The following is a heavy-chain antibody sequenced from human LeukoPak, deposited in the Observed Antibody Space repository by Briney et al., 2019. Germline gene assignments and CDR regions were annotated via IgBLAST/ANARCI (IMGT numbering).Heavy chain of an antibody. V-gene: IGHV3-23*01. CDR2: ISGSGGST. D-gene: IGHD7-27*01. CDR1: GFTFSSYA. Sequence: GGSLRLSCAASGFTFSSYAMSWVRQAPGKGMEWVSAISGSGGSTYYADSVKGRFTISRDNSKNTLYLQINSLRAEDTAVYYCAKEASELGTFKEAFEIWGQGTMVTVSS. J-gene: IGHJ3*02. CDR3: AKEASELGTFKEAFEI.